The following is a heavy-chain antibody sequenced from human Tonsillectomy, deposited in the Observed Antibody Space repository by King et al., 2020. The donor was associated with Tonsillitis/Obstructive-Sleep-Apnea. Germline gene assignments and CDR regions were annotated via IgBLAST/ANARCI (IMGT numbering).Heavy chain of an antibody. CDR3: ANLRPAGI. CDR1: GLTSSNYW. V-gene: IGHV3-74*01. Sequence: VQLVESGGGLVQPGGSLRLSCAASGLTSSNYWMHWVRQAPGEGLVWVSTIYSDDNRPGYADSVKGRFTISRDNATNTLYLQMNSLRVEDTAIYYCANLRPAGIWGPGTMVTVSS. CDR2: IYSDDNRP. J-gene: IGHJ3*02. D-gene: IGHD6-19*01.